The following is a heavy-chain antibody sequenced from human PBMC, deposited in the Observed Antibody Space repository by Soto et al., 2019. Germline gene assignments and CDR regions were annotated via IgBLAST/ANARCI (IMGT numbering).Heavy chain of an antibody. J-gene: IGHJ6*02. Sequence: QVQVVQSGAEVKKPGASVRVSCKASGYTFSTYGMHWVRQAPGQSLEWMGWLNGGTGQTRYSQRFQDRVIITRDTSASTGYMELRSLRSEATAVYYCARGKGMEENYFYYGMDIWGQGTTVTVSS. V-gene: IGHV1-3*01. CDR1: GYTFSTYG. CDR3: ARGKGMEENYFYYGMDI. D-gene: IGHD3-10*01. CDR2: LNGGTGQT.